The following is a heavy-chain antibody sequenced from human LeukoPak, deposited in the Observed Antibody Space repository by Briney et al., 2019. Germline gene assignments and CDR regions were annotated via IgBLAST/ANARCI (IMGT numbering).Heavy chain of an antibody. J-gene: IGHJ4*02. Sequence: SETLSLTCTVSGGSISSYYWSWIRQPPGKGLEWIGEINHSGSTNYNPSLKSRVTISVDTSKNQFSLKLSSVTAADTAVYYCAGDSSSYHFDYWGQGTLVTVSS. CDR3: AGDSSSYHFDY. D-gene: IGHD6-13*01. CDR1: GGSISSYY. CDR2: INHSGST. V-gene: IGHV4-34*01.